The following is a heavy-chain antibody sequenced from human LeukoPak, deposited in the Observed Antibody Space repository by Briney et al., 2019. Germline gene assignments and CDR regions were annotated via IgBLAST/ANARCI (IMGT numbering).Heavy chain of an antibody. D-gene: IGHD3-22*01. Sequence: AGGSLRLSCATSGFTFSSYAMSWVRQAPGKGLECVSTISGSGANAYYADSVKGRFTISRDNSKNALYLQMNSLRAEDTALYYCAKDRYYDSSGYYGLDYWGQGTLVTVSS. V-gene: IGHV3-23*01. J-gene: IGHJ4*02. CDR2: ISGSGANA. CDR1: GFTFSSYA. CDR3: AKDRYYDSSGYYGLDY.